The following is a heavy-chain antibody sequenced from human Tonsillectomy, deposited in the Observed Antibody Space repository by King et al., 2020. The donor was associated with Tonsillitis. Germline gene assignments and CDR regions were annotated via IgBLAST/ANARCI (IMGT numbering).Heavy chain of an antibody. Sequence: VQLVESGGGVVQPGRSLRLSCAASGFNFSHYSMHWVRQASGKGLALVAIISYYGSSDDYADSVKGRFTISRDNSEGTLFLPMNSLRDEDTATYYCARDVGRRGGGYDGGYFQRWGQGTLVSVSA. D-gene: IGHD1-26*01. V-gene: IGHV3-30-3*01. J-gene: IGHJ1*01. CDR2: ISYYGSSD. CDR3: ARDVGRRGGGYDGGYFQR. CDR1: GFNFSHYS.